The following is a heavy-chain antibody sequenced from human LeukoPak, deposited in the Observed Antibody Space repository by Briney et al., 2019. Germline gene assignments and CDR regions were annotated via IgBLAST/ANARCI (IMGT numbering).Heavy chain of an antibody. V-gene: IGHV4-59*12. CDR1: GASISSYY. Sequence: PSETLSLTCTVSGASISSYYWSWIRQPPGKGLEWIGYTYYSGHSGTTNYNASLQSRVTISVDTSKNQFSLKLSSVTAADTAVYYCAREGEQWLSYYYYYMDVWGKGTTVTISS. CDR3: AREGEQWLSYYYYYMDV. CDR2: TYYSGHSGTT. D-gene: IGHD6-19*01. J-gene: IGHJ6*03.